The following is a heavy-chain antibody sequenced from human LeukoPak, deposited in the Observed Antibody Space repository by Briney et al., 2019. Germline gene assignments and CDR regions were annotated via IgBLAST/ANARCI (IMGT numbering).Heavy chain of an antibody. D-gene: IGHD2-2*01. CDR1: GGTFSSYA. J-gene: IGHJ6*03. CDR2: IIPIFGTA. V-gene: IGHV1-69*05. CDR3: ARGSTRRWNYYYYMDV. Sequence: AASVKVSCKASGGTFSSYAISWVRQAPGQGLEWMGGIIPIFGTANYARKFQGRVTITTDESTSTAYMELSSLRSEDTAVYYCARGSTRRWNYYYYMDVWGKGTTVTVSS.